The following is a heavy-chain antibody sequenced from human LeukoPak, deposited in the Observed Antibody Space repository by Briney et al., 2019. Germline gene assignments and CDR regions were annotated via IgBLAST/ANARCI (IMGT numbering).Heavy chain of an antibody. Sequence: SETLSLTCTVSGVSINDYYWTWIRQPAGKGLEWIGQIYPSESPKYNPFLESRVTMSVDTSKKHFSLQLTFVTVADTGVYYCARRASSTGWSFDSWGQGTQVTVSS. D-gene: IGHD6-19*01. CDR2: IYPSESP. J-gene: IGHJ4*02. V-gene: IGHV4-4*07. CDR3: ARRASSTGWSFDS. CDR1: GVSINDYY.